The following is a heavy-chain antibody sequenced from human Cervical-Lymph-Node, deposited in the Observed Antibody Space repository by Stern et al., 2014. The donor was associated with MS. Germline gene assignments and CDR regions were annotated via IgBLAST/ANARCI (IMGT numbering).Heavy chain of an antibody. Sequence: VQLVESGPGLVKPSETVSLTCSVSGASINKFYWSWIRQPAGKGLEWIGRIYPRGTTNKNPSLESRVTLSIDTSKNDFSLRLISVTAADTAVYYCARDPGMKNDYVWGRNPLYGMDVRGQGTTVIVSS. CDR3: ARDPGMKNDYVWGRNPLYGMDV. CDR1: GASINKFY. J-gene: IGHJ6*02. CDR2: IYPRGTT. V-gene: IGHV4-4*07. D-gene: IGHD3-16*01.